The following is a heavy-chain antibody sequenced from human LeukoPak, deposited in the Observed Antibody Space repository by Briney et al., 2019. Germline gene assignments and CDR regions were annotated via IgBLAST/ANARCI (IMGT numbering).Heavy chain of an antibody. J-gene: IGHJ4*02. CDR2: IKPDGSQQ. V-gene: IGHV3-7*03. CDR1: GFSFSNHW. Sequence: PGGSLRLSCAASGFSFSNHWMTWVRQAPGKGLEWVANIKPDGSQQYYVDSVKGRFTISRDNAKNSLYLQMNSLRTEDTAVYYCARHGPSYYFDYWGQGTLVTVSS. D-gene: IGHD3-16*01. CDR3: ARHGPSYYFDY.